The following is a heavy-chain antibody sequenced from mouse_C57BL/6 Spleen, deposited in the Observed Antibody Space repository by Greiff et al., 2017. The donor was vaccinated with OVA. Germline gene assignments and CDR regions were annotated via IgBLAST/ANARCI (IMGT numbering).Heavy chain of an antibody. V-gene: IGHV2-6*01. CDR2: IWGVGST. CDR1: GFSLTSYG. CDR3: GSWVNDRGFAY. Sequence: VKLQESGPGLVAPSQSLSITCTVSGFSLTSYGVDWVRQSPGKGLEWLGVIWGVGSTNYNSALKSRLSISKDNSKSQVFLKMNSLQTDDTAMYYCGSWVNDRGFAYWGKGTLVTVSA. J-gene: IGHJ3*01. D-gene: IGHD2-1*01.